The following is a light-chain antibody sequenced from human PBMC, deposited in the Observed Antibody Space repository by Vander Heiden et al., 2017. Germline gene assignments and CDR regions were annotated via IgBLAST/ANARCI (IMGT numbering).Light chain of an antibody. V-gene: IGLV2-14*03. CDR2: DVS. CDR1: SSGVGGSNY. J-gene: IGLJ2*01. CDR3: NSYTSSSTL. Sequence: QSALTQPASVSGSPGQSITISCTGTSSGVGGSNYVSWYQQHPGKAPKLMIYDVSNRPSGVSNRFSGSKSGNTAFLTISGLQAEDEADYYCNSYTSSSTLFGGGTKLTV.